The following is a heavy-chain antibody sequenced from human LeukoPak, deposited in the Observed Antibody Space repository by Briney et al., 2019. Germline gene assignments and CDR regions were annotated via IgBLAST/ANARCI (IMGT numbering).Heavy chain of an antibody. Sequence: GGSLRLSCEASGFTFSTFAMIWVRQPPGKGLEWVSAISGSGGSTYYADSVKGRFTISRDNSKNTLYLQMNSLRAEDTAVYYCAKDQYYYDSSGYYAPDFDYWGQGTLVTVSS. CDR2: ISGSGGST. J-gene: IGHJ4*02. CDR1: GFTFSTFA. D-gene: IGHD3-22*01. CDR3: AKDQYYYDSSGYYAPDFDY. V-gene: IGHV3-23*01.